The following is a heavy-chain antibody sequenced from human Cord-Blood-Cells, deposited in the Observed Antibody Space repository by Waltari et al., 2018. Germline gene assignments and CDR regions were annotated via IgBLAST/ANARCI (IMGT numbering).Heavy chain of an antibody. D-gene: IGHD1-26*01. Sequence: QVQLVESGGGVVQPGRSLRLSWAASGFTFSRYALHWDRQAPGKGLEWVAVISYDGSNKYYADSVKGRFTISRDNSKNTLYLQMNSLRAEDTALYYCASLGGSYLGGDYWGQGTLVTVSS. J-gene: IGHJ4*02. CDR2: ISYDGSNK. CDR3: ASLGGSYLGGDY. V-gene: IGHV3-30-3*01. CDR1: GFTFSRYA.